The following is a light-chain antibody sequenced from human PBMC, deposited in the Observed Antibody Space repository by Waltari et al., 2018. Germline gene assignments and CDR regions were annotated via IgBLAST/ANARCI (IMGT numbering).Light chain of an antibody. CDR1: TGAVRRGPY. V-gene: IGLV7-46*01. CDR3: LLFYSGARV. Sequence: QAVVTQEPSLTVSPGGTVTLTCGSSTGAVRRGPYTSWFQQKPRQPPRTLIYDTSNKHSWTPARFSGSLLGGKAALTLSGAQPEDEAEYYCLLFYSGARVFGGGTKLTVL. CDR2: DTS. J-gene: IGLJ2*01.